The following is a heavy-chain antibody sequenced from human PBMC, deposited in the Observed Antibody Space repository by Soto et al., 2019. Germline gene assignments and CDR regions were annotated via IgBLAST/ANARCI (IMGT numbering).Heavy chain of an antibody. Sequence: EVQLVESGGGVVQPGGSLRLSCAASGFTVSSNYMSWVRQAPGKWLEWVSVIYSGGSTYYADSVKGRFTISRHNSKNTLYLQMNSLRAEDTAVYYCARVSTVNYYYYYMDVWGKGTTVTVSS. CDR3: ARVSTVNYYYYYMDV. J-gene: IGHJ6*03. CDR2: IYSGGST. CDR1: GFTVSSNY. D-gene: IGHD4-4*01. V-gene: IGHV3-53*04.